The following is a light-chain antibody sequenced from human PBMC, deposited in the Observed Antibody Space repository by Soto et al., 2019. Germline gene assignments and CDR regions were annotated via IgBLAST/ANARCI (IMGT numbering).Light chain of an antibody. CDR1: QGIRNY. V-gene: IGKV1-17*03. CDR3: LXXSSYPPS. CDR2: DAS. J-gene: IGKJ4*01. Sequence: DIQMTQSPSAMSASVGDRVTITCRASQGIRNYLDWFQQKPGKVPKRLIYDASSLQSGVPSRFSGSGSGTEFTLTITNLQPEDFATYXXLXXSSYPPSXGGGTKVEIK.